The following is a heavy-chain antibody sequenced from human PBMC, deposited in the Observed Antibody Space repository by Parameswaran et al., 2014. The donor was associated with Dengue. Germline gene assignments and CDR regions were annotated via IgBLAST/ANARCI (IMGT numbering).Heavy chain of an antibody. D-gene: IGHD6-19*01. J-gene: IGHJ4*02. CDR2: ISWNSGSI. V-gene: IGHV3-9*01. Sequence: IRQPPGKGLEWVSGISWNSGSIGYADSVKGRFTISRDNAKNSLYLQMNSLRAEDTALYYCAKFSSGWYLDPFDYWGQGTLVTVSS. CDR3: AKFSSGWYLDPFDY.